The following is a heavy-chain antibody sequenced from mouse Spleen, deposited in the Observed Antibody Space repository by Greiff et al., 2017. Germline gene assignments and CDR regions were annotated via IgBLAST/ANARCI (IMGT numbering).Heavy chain of an antibody. D-gene: IGHD1-1*01. CDR1: GYTFTDYY. V-gene: IGHV1-19*01. CDR3: ALTTVVAEAMDY. CDR2: INPYNGGT. J-gene: IGHJ4*01. Sequence: EVQLKQSGPVLVKPGASVKMSCKASGYTFTDYYMNWVKQSHGKSLEWIGVINPYNGGTSYNQKFKGKATLTVDKSSSTAYMELNSLTSEDSAVYYCALTTVVAEAMDYWGQGTSVTVSS.